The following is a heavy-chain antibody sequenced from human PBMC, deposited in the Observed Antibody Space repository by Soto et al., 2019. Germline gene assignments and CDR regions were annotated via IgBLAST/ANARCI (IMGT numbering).Heavy chain of an antibody. Sequence: GDSLKISCYGSGYGFTSYWISWVRQMPGKGLEWMGRIDPSDSYTNYSPSFQGHVTISADKSISTAYLQWSSLKASDTAMYYCARHPPDYGDYYYYYGMDVWGQGTTVTVSS. D-gene: IGHD4-17*01. CDR1: GYGFTSYW. V-gene: IGHV5-10-1*01. CDR3: ARHPPDYGDYYYYYGMDV. J-gene: IGHJ6*02. CDR2: IDPSDSYT.